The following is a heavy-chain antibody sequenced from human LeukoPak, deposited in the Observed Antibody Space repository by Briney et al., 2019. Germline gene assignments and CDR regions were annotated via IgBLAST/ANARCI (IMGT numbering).Heavy chain of an antibody. Sequence: LSLTCAVYGGSLSDYYWSWIRQPPGKGLEWVSYISSSSSTIYYADSVKGRFTISRDNAKNSLYLQMNSLRAEDTAVYYCARDHGYYDSRNVWGQGTTVTVSS. CDR3: ARDHGYYDSRNV. CDR1: GGSLSDYY. J-gene: IGHJ6*02. D-gene: IGHD3-22*01. V-gene: IGHV3-11*04. CDR2: ISSSSSTI.